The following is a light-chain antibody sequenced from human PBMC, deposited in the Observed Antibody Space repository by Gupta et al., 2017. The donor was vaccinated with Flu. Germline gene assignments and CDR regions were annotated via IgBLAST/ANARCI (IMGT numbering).Light chain of an antibody. CDR2: LNNDGSH. J-gene: IGLJ3*02. Sequence: QLVLPQSPSASASLGPSVTLTCTRDSGHSSYAIAWQQQQPEKGPQDLMKLNNDGSHYKEAGIPDRCSGTSSGAERYLTFSSRQSEDEAVYYWQSGGSSWLFGGGTKLTVL. CDR1: SGHSSYA. V-gene: IGLV4-69*01. CDR3: QSGGSSWL.